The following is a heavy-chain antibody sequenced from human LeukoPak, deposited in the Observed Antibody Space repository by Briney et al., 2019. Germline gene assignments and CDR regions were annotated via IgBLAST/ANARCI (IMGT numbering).Heavy chain of an antibody. V-gene: IGHV3-11*04. CDR2: ISSSGSTI. CDR1: GFTFSDYY. D-gene: IGHD3-22*01. Sequence: GGSLRLSCAASGFTFSDYYMSWIRQAPGKGLEWVSYISSSGSTIYYADSAKGRFTISRDNAKNSLYLQMNSLRAEDTAVYYCARDQHDSSGYPRAWALDIWGQGTMVTVSS. CDR3: ARDQHDSSGYPRAWALDI. J-gene: IGHJ3*02.